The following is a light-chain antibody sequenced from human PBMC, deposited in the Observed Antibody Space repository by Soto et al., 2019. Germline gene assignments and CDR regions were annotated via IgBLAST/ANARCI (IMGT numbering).Light chain of an antibody. CDR1: ESVTDY. CDR3: QQRSDWPWT. J-gene: IGKJ1*01. Sequence: EIVLTQSPATLSLSPGESGTLSYRASESVTDYLAWYQQKPGQAPRLLVYDVSNRAAGIPTRFSGGGSGTDFTLTISNVEPEDFAVYYCQQRSDWPWTFGQGTKVDIK. V-gene: IGKV3-11*01. CDR2: DVS.